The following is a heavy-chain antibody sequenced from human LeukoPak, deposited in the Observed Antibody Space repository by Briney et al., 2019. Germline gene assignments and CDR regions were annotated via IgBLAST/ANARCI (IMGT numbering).Heavy chain of an antibody. Sequence: PGGSLRLSCAASGFTFSSYAISWFRQAPGKGLEWVSAISGSGGSTYYADSVKGRFTISRDNSKNTLYLQMNSLRAEDTAVYYCAKDLRAVAGTGFDYWGQGTLVTVSS. CDR2: ISGSGGST. CDR1: GFTFSSYA. V-gene: IGHV3-23*01. D-gene: IGHD6-19*01. CDR3: AKDLRAVAGTGFDY. J-gene: IGHJ4*02.